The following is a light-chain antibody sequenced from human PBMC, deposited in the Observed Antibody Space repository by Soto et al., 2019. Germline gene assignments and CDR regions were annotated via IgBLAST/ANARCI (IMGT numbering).Light chain of an antibody. CDR2: DVT. V-gene: IGLV2-11*01. CDR1: SSDVGRYNY. CDR3: CSYAGSYTHV. Sequence: QSVLTQPRSVSGSPGQSVTISCTGTSSDVGRYNYVSWYQQHPGKAPKLIIYDVTKRPSGVPDRFSGSKSGNTASLTISGLQAEDVADYYCCSYAGSYTHVFGTGTKVTV. J-gene: IGLJ1*01.